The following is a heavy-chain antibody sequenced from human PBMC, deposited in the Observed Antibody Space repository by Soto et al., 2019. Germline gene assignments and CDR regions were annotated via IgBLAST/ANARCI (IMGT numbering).Heavy chain of an antibody. D-gene: IGHD5-18*01. V-gene: IGHV1-69*18. CDR2: IVPSVDTT. J-gene: IGHJ6*02. Sequence: QVQLVQSGTEVKKPGASVKVSCKAPGGTFSRSGFHWVRQAPGQGLEWMGMIVPSVDTTNYAQKFQARVTISADQFTSTVYMELRSLRSEDTAVYYCARCPQPPDTADPYAVGVWGQGTRVIVSS. CDR1: GGTFSRSG. CDR3: ARCPQPPDTADPYAVGV.